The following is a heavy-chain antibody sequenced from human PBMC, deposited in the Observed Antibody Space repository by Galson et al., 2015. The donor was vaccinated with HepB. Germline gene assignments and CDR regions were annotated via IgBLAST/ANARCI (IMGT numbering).Heavy chain of an antibody. CDR2: ISGNGGST. CDR3: AKGGRDCSSISCYSSDY. CDR1: GFTFSSYA. D-gene: IGHD2-2*01. J-gene: IGHJ4*02. V-gene: IGHV3-23*01. Sequence: SLRLSCAASGFTFSSYAMSWVRQAPGKGLEWVSAISGNGGSTYYADSVKGRFSISRDNSKNTLYLQMYSLRAEDTAVYYCAKGGRDCSSISCYSSDYWGQGTLVTVSS.